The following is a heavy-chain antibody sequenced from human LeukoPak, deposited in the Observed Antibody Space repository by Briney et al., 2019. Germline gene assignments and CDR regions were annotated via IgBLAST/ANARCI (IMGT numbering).Heavy chain of an antibody. Sequence: ASVKVSCKVSGYTLTELSMHWVRQAPGKGLEWMGGFDPENGETIYAEKIQGRVTTTEDTSTDTAYMELSSLRSEDTAVYYCATGWELFDNWGQGTLVTVSS. D-gene: IGHD4-23*01. CDR3: ATGWELFDN. V-gene: IGHV1-24*01. CDR2: FDPENGET. CDR1: GYTLTELS. J-gene: IGHJ4*02.